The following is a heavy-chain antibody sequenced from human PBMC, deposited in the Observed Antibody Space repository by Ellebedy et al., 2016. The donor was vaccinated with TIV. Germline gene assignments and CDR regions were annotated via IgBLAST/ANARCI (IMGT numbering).Heavy chain of an antibody. Sequence: GESLKISCKGSGYSFTSYWISWVRQMPGKGLEWMGRIDHSDAYTNYSPSFQGHVTISADTSISTAYLQLSSLKASDTAMYYCAGHMGYYGSGSSNWFDPWGQGTLVTVSS. V-gene: IGHV5-10-1*01. D-gene: IGHD3-10*01. CDR1: GYSFTSYW. CDR2: IDHSDAYT. J-gene: IGHJ5*02. CDR3: AGHMGYYGSGSSNWFDP.